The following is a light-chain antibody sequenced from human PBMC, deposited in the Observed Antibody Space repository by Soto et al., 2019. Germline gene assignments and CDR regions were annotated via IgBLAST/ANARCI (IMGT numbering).Light chain of an antibody. Sequence: LTHPASGTDLHGQSITIFCTGTSSDVGTYNLVTWYQQHPGKAPKLIIYEGNKRPSGVSNRFSASKSGNTASLTISGLLAEDEADYYCCSYAPSRTLLFGGGTKVTV. CDR1: SSDVGTYNL. V-gene: IGLV2-23*01. J-gene: IGLJ2*01. CDR3: CSYAPSRTLL. CDR2: EGN.